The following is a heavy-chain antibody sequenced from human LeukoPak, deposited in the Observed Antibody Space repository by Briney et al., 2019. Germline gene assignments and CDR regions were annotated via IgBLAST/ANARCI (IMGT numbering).Heavy chain of an antibody. CDR2: IDISGRT. D-gene: IGHD3-22*01. CDR1: GGSISSYY. Sequence: PSETLSLTCTVSGGSISSYYWSWIRQPAGKGLEWIGRIDISGRTNDNPSLKSRVTMSVDTSKNQFSLKLSSVTAADTAFYYCAGLYYYDSSGFDPWGQGTLVTVSS. V-gene: IGHV4-4*07. J-gene: IGHJ5*02. CDR3: AGLYYYDSSGFDP.